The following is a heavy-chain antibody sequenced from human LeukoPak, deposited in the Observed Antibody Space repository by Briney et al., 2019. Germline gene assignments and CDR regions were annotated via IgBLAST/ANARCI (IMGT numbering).Heavy chain of an antibody. Sequence: GGSLRLSCAASGFTFSSYSMNWVRQAPGKGLEWVSSISSSSSYIYYADSVKGRFTISRDNAKNSLYLQMNSLRAEDTAVYYCARQRGGYKEYYTDYWGQGTLVTVSS. CDR2: ISSSSSYI. D-gene: IGHD5-24*01. CDR1: GFTFSSYS. CDR3: ARQRGGYKEYYTDY. V-gene: IGHV3-21*01. J-gene: IGHJ4*02.